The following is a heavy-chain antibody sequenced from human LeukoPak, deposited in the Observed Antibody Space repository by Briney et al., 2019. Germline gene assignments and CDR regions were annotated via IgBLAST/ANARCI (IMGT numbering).Heavy chain of an antibody. CDR2: IYHSGST. CDR1: GYSISSGFY. J-gene: IGHJ4*02. Sequence: SETLSLTCTVSGYSISSGFYWGWIRQPPGKGLEWIGSIYHSGSTHYNSSLKSRVTISVDTSKNQLSLKLSSVTAADTAVYYCARTVAGRGDFWGQGTLVTVSS. CDR3: ARTVAGRGDF. V-gene: IGHV4-38-2*02. D-gene: IGHD6-19*01.